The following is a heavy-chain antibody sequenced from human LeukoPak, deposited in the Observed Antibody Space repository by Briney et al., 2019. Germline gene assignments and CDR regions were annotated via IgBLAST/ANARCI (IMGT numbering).Heavy chain of an antibody. D-gene: IGHD3-3*01. CDR1: GFTFSSYS. J-gene: IGHJ4*02. Sequence: GGSLRLSCVASGFTFSSYSMNWVRQAPGKGLEWVSSMSVSSGLIYYGDSVKGRFTVSRDNAKNSLYLQMNSLRAEDTAVYYCARGDFWSGFDYWGQGTLVTVSS. CDR3: ARGDFWSGFDY. CDR2: MSVSSGLI. V-gene: IGHV3-21*01.